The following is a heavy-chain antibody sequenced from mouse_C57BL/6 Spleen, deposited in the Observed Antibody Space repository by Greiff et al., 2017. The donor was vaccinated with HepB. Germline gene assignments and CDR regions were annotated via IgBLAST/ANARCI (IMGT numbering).Heavy chain of an antibody. CDR1: GFTFTDYY. CDR3: ASLSSYYAMDY. D-gene: IGHD1-1*01. V-gene: IGHV7-3*01. Sequence: EVMLVESGGGLVQPGGSLSLSCAASGFTFTDYYMSWVRQPPGKALEWLGFIRNKANGYTTEYSASVKGRFTISRDNSQSILYLQMNALRAEDSATYYCASLSSYYAMDYWGQGTSVTVSS. CDR2: IRNKANGYTT. J-gene: IGHJ4*01.